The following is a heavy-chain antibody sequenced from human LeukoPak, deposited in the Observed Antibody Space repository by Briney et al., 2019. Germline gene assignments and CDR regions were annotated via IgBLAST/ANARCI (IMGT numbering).Heavy chain of an antibody. CDR1: GFSVSSNY. J-gene: IGHJ4*02. Sequence: GGSLRLSCTASGFSVSSNYMSWVRQAPGKGLEWVSVMFASGSTYYADSVKGRFTFSRDIFRNTLYLQLNSPRVEDTALYYCARGFVQTGYSSSSYVHWGQGTLVTISS. CDR3: ARGFVQTGYSSSSYVH. V-gene: IGHV3-66*01. CDR2: MFASGST. D-gene: IGHD6-13*01.